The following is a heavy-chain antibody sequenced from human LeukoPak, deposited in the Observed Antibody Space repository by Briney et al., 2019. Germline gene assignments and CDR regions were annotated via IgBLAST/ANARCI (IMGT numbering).Heavy chain of an antibody. CDR2: IRYDGSYK. J-gene: IGHJ4*02. CDR1: GFTFSNYG. Sequence: GRSLRLSCAASGFTFSNYGMHWVRHAAGKGIEWVAFIRYDGSYKYYADSVKGRFTISRDNSKNTLFLQMNSLRVGGTAVYYCAKSANIAEAGNFDNWGQGNLVTVSS. D-gene: IGHD6-13*01. CDR3: AKSANIAEAGNFDN. V-gene: IGHV3-30*02.